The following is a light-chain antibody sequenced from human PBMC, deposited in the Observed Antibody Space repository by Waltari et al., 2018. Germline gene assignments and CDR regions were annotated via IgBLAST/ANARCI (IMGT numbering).Light chain of an antibody. CDR3: NSYTSSSSLDGSVV. J-gene: IGLJ2*01. CDR1: NTDVGAYNY. V-gene: IGLV2-14*01. Sequence: QSALTQPASVSGSPGQSITLSCTGTNTDVGAYNYVSWFPPHPGKAPKLILYEASNRPSGVSNRFSGSKSGNTASLTISGLQAEDEADYYCNSYTSSSSLDGSVVFGGGTKVTVL. CDR2: EAS.